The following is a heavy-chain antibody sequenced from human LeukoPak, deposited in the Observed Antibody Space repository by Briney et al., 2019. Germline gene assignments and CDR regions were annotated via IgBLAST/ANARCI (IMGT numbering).Heavy chain of an antibody. CDR3: AKAGVISGWDY. Sequence: GGSLRLSCAASGFTLSNYPMGWVRQAPVKGLEWLSAIGEEKSGSWTKSADSVKGRFTISRDNSENTLYLQMDSLAVEDTAVYYCAKAGVISGWDYWGQGVLVTVSS. V-gene: IGHV3-23*01. J-gene: IGHJ4*02. D-gene: IGHD3-3*02. CDR1: GFTLSNYP. CDR2: IGEEKSGSWT.